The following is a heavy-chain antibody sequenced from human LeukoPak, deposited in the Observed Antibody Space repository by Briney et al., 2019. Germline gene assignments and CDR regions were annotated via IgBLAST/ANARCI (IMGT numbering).Heavy chain of an antibody. D-gene: IGHD4-17*01. V-gene: IGHV3-30-3*01. CDR1: GFTFSTHA. CDR2: ISYDGSNK. J-gene: IGHJ4*02. CDR3: ARGRMTTVATMRAYWYYFDY. Sequence: GWSLRLSCAASGFTFSTHAMHWVRQAPGKGLEWVAVISYDGSNKYYADSVKGRFTISRDNSKNTLYMQMNGLRAEDTAVYYCARGRMTTVATMRAYWYYFDYWGQGTLVTVSS.